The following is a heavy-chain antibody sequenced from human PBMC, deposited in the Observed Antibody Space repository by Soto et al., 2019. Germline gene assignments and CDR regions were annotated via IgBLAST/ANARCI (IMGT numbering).Heavy chain of an antibody. J-gene: IGHJ3*02. D-gene: IGHD2-21*02. V-gene: IGHV3-49*03. CDR1: GFTFGDYA. Sequence: PGGSLRLSCTASGFTFGDYAMSWFRQAPGKGLEWVGFIRSKAYGGTTEYAASVKGRFTISRDDSKSIAYLQMNSLKTEDTAVYYCTRDQVIVVVTAADAFDIWGQGTMVTVSS. CDR2: IRSKAYGGTT. CDR3: TRDQVIVVVTAADAFDI.